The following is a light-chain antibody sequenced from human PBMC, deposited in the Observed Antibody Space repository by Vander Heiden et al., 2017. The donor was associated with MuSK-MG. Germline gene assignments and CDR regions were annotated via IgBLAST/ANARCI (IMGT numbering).Light chain of an antibody. CDR2: YDT. J-gene: IGLJ1*01. V-gene: IGLV3-21*04. Sequence: SYVLTQPPSVSVAPGKTARITCGGKNIGTKSVHWYQQKPGQAPVLVIYYDTDRPSGIPERFSGSNSGSTATLTISTVEAGDEADYYCQVWDSSSDHYVFGTGTKVTVL. CDR3: QVWDSSSDHYV. CDR1: NIGTKS.